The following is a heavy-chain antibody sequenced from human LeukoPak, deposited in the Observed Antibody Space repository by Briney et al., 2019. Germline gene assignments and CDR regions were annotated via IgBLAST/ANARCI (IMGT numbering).Heavy chain of an antibody. V-gene: IGHV1-24*01. CDR2: FDPEDGET. CDR1: GYTLTELS. Sequence: ASVKVSCKVSGYTLTELSMHWVRQAPGKGFEWMGGFDPEDGETIYAQKFQGRVTMTEDTSTDTAYMELSSLRSEDTAVYYCATAVWWLRSGGYYFDYWGQGTLVTVSS. J-gene: IGHJ4*02. CDR3: ATAVWWLRSGGYYFDY. D-gene: IGHD5-12*01.